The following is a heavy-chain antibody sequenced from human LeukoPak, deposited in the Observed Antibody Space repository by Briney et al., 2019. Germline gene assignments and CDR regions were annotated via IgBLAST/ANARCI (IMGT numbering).Heavy chain of an antibody. D-gene: IGHD3-10*01. V-gene: IGHV4-34*01. CDR3: ARESDAITGYFYYYMDV. Sequence: SETLSLTCGVYGGSLRGHYWSWIRQPPGKGLEWVGAINHSGSTTYNPSFWGRITISVDTSKNQFFLKLISVTAADTAVYYCARESDAITGYFYYYMDVWGRGTTVTVSS. CDR2: INHSGST. J-gene: IGHJ6*03. CDR1: GGSLRGHY.